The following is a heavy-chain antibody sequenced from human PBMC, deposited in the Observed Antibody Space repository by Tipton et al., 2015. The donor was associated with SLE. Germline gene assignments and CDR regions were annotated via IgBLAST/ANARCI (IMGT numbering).Heavy chain of an antibody. CDR3: AFGVLLI. CDR1: GGSISSSSYY. D-gene: IGHD3-3*01. Sequence: TLSLTCTVSGGSISSSSYYWGWIRQPPGKGLEWIGEIYHSGSTNYNPSLKSRVTISVDKSKNQFSLKLSSVTAADTAVYYCAFGVLLIWGQGTMVTVSS. CDR2: IYHSGST. V-gene: IGHV4-39*07. J-gene: IGHJ3*02.